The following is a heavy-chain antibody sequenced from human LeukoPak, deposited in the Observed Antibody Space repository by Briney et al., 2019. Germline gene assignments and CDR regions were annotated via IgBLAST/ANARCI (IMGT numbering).Heavy chain of an antibody. V-gene: IGHV3-66*01. Sequence: GGSLRLSCAASGLTVSSNYMSWVRQAPGKGLEWVSVIYSGGNTYYADSVKGRLTISRDNSKNTLYLQMNSLRAEDTAVYYCARTPMFYFYGMDVWGRGTTVTVSS. J-gene: IGHJ6*02. CDR3: ARTPMFYFYGMDV. D-gene: IGHD2-15*01. CDR2: IYSGGNT. CDR1: GLTVSSNY.